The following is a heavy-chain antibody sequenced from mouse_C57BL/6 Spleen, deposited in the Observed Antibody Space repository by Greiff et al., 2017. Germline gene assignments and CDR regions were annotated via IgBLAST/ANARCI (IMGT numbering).Heavy chain of an antibody. Sequence: EVKLMESGGDLVKPGGSLKLSCAASGFTFSSYGMSWVRQTPDKRLEWVATISSGGSYTYYPDSVKGRFTISRDNAKNTLYLQMSSLKSEDTAMYYCARHDYYDAMDYWGQGTSVTVSS. J-gene: IGHJ4*01. CDR3: ARHDYYDAMDY. CDR2: ISSGGSYT. D-gene: IGHD2-4*01. CDR1: GFTFSSYG. V-gene: IGHV5-6*01.